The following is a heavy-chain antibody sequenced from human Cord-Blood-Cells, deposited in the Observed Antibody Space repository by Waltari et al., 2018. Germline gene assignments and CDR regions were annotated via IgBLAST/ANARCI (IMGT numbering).Heavy chain of an antibody. V-gene: IGHV5-51*01. CDR3: ARRAEYDFWSGYYRWYFDL. CDR1: GYRLIRSS. Sequence: EGQLVRSDAGVKKPGRSLKFSCMGTGYRLIRSSSAWVGSGLGNGREWRVSIYPGDSDTIYSPSFQGQFTISANKSISTAYLQWSSLKASDTAMYYCARRAEYDFWSGYYRWYFDLWGRGTLVTVSS. J-gene: IGHJ2*01. CDR2: IYPGDSDT. D-gene: IGHD3-3*01.